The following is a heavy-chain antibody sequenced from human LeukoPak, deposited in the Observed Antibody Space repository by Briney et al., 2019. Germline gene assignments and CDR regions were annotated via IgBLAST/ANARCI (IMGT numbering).Heavy chain of an antibody. J-gene: IGHJ4*02. CDR1: GYTFTSYA. Sequence: EASVKVSCKASGYTFTSYAMHWVRQAPGQRLEWMGWINAGNGNTKYSQKFQGRVTITRDTSASTAYMELSSLRSEDTAVYYCATDSDPWGPAAGTIDYWGQGTLVTVSS. CDR3: ATDSDPWGPAAGTIDY. CDR2: INAGNGNT. V-gene: IGHV1-3*01. D-gene: IGHD6-13*01.